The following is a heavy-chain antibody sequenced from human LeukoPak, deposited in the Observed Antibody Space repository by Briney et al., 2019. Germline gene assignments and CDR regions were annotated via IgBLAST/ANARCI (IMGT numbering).Heavy chain of an antibody. J-gene: IGHJ4*02. CDR3: ARGIAAAEGAVDY. D-gene: IGHD6-13*01. CDR1: GFTFSSYA. V-gene: IGHV3-30-3*01. Sequence: PGRSLRLSCAASGFTFSSYAMHWVRQAPGKGLEWVAVISYDGSNKYYADSVKGRFTISRDNSKNTLYLQMNSLRAEDTAVYYCARGIAAAEGAVDYWGQGTLVTVSS. CDR2: ISYDGSNK.